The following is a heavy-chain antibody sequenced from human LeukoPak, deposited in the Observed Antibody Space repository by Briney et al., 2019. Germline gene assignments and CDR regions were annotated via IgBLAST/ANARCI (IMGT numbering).Heavy chain of an antibody. CDR1: GFSFSSFD. D-gene: IGHD3-3*01. CDR3: AKEITIFGVGYDAFDI. J-gene: IGHJ3*02. V-gene: IGHV3-23*01. Sequence: GGSLRLSCAASGFSFSSFDMSWVRQAPGKGLEWVSGISGSGGSTYYADSVKGRFTISRDNSKNTLYLQMNSLRAEDTAVYYCAKEITIFGVGYDAFDIWGQGTMVTVSS. CDR2: ISGSGGST.